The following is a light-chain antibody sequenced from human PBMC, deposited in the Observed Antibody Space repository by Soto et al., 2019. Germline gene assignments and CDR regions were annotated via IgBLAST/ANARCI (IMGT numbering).Light chain of an antibody. CDR2: GAS. Sequence: EIVMTQSPGTLSLTQGERATLSCSASQSVSSRLAWYQQKPGQAPRLLISGASSRANGIPDRFSGSGFGTDFTLTISRLEPEDFALYYCQHYAGGSRITFGQGTRLEIK. CDR3: QHYAGGSRIT. V-gene: IGKV3-20*01. CDR1: QSVSSR. J-gene: IGKJ5*01.